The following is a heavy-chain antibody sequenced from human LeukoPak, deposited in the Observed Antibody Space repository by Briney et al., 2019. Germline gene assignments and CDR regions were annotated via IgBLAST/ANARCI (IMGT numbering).Heavy chain of an antibody. J-gene: IGHJ4*02. CDR3: ATDPGVSVATELYY. Sequence: GGSLRLSCAASGFTFSNASMNWVRQAPGKGLEWVGRIKSKVHGGTTDYAAHVKDRFIVSRDDSKNTLYLQMNSLKAEDTAVYYCATDPGVSVATELYYWGQGTLVTVSS. V-gene: IGHV3-15*01. D-gene: IGHD2-2*01. CDR1: GFTFSNAS. CDR2: IKSKVHGGTT.